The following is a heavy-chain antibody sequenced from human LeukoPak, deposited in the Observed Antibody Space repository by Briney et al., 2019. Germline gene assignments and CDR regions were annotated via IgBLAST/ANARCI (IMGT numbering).Heavy chain of an antibody. CDR2: ISGSGGST. D-gene: IGHD1-26*01. V-gene: IGHV3-23*01. Sequence: GGSLRLSCAASGFTFSSYAMHWVRQAPGKGLEWVSAISGSGGSTYYADSVKGRFTISRDNSKNTLYLQMNSLRAEDTAVYYCAKGRRKLSGSYYRDAFDIWGQGTMVTVSS. J-gene: IGHJ3*02. CDR3: AKGRRKLSGSYYRDAFDI. CDR1: GFTFSSYA.